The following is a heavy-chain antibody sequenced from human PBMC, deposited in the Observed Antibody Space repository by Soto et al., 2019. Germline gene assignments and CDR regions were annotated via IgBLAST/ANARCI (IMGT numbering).Heavy chain of an antibody. CDR2: IDHDGST. Sequence: EVQLVESGGGLVQPGGSLRLSCAASGFTLSNYWMHWVRQAPGKGLAWVARIDHDGSTDYAGSVRGRFTVSRDNAENMLYLQMNSLRDDDTDLYYCVRDSHGDYWGQGTLVTVSS. V-gene: IGHV3-74*01. CDR1: GFTLSNYW. J-gene: IGHJ4*02. CDR3: VRDSHGDY.